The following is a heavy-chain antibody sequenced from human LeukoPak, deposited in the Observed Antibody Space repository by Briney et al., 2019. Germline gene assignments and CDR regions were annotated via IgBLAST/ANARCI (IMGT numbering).Heavy chain of an antibody. J-gene: IGHJ4*02. CDR3: ARRYSGYDYESGDY. V-gene: IGHV1-2*02. CDR1: GYTFTGYY. CDR2: INPNSGGT. D-gene: IGHD5-12*01. Sequence: RASVTVSCKASGYTFTGYYMHWVRQAPGQGLEWMGWINPNSGGTNYAQKFQGRVTMTRDTSISTAYMELSRLRSDDTAVYYCARRYSGYDYESGDYWGQGTLVTVSS.